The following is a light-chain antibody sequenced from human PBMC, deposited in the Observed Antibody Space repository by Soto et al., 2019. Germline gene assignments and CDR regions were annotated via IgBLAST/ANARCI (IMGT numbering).Light chain of an antibody. V-gene: IGKV3-20*01. J-gene: IGKJ1*01. Sequence: EIVLTQSPGTLSLSPGERATLSCRASQSVSSSYLAWYQQKPGQAPRPLIYGASSRATGIPDSFSGSGSGTDFTLTISRLEPEDFAVYYCHQYGSSHWTFGQGTKVEIK. CDR2: GAS. CDR3: HQYGSSHWT. CDR1: QSVSSSY.